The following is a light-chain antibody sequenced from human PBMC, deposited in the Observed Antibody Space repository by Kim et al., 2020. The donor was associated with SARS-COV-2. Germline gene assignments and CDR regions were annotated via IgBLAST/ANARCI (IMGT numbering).Light chain of an antibody. CDR1: NIGTKI. V-gene: IGLV3-9*01. Sequence: VALGQAARITCGANNIGTKIVHWYQQKAGQAPVLVIYRDSNRPSGIPERFSGSNSGNTATLTISRAQAGDEADYYCHVWDSNAVVFGGGTQLTVL. J-gene: IGLJ2*01. CDR3: HVWDSNAVV. CDR2: RDS.